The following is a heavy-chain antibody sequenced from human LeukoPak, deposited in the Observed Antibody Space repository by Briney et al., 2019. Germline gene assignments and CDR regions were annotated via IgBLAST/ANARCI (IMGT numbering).Heavy chain of an antibody. J-gene: IGHJ4*02. CDR3: ARDEFDGYNLGPPIY. CDR2: ISYDGVYK. D-gene: IGHD5-24*01. V-gene: IGHV3-30*04. Sequence: PGGSLRLSCAASGFTFRNYAMHWVRQTPEKGLEWVAVISYDGVYKNYADSVKGRFTISRDDPKNTLYLQMNSLRTEDTGLYYCARDEFDGYNLGPPIYWGQGTLVTVSS. CDR1: GFTFRNYA.